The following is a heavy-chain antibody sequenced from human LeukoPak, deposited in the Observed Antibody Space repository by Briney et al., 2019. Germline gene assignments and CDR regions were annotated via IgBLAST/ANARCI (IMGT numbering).Heavy chain of an antibody. Sequence: GGSLRLSCAASGFTFSSYEMNWVRQAPGKGLEWVSYISSSGSTIYYADSVKGRFTIYRDNAKNSLYLQMNSLRAEDTAVYYCARDYDSSGYYGPYFDYWGRGTLVTVSS. V-gene: IGHV3-48*03. CDR1: GFTFSSYE. CDR2: ISSSGSTI. D-gene: IGHD3-22*01. CDR3: ARDYDSSGYYGPYFDY. J-gene: IGHJ4*02.